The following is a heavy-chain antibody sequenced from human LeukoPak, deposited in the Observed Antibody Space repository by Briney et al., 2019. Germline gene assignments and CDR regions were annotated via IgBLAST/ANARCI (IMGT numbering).Heavy chain of an antibody. V-gene: IGHV3-33*01. CDR2: IWYDGSNK. Sequence: PGGSLRLSCAASGFIFKTYAMHWVRQAPGKGLEWVTMIWYDGSNKYYGDSVKGRFTISRDNSKNTVYLQMNSLRVEDTAVYYCARVARYNWFDPWGQGTLVTVSS. CDR1: GFIFKTYA. CDR3: ARVARYNWFDP. J-gene: IGHJ5*02.